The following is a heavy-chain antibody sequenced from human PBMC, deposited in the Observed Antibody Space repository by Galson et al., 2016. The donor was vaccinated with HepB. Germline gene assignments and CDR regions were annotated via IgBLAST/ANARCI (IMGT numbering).Heavy chain of an antibody. Sequence: SLRLSCAASGFRFSSYAVSWVRQAPGKGLEWVSGISGSGGRAYYADFVKGRFTISRDNSKNTMYLQMNSLRVEDTAVYYCAARYGEFLMVFDYWGQGTLVTVSS. V-gene: IGHV3-23*01. CDR2: ISGSGGRA. CDR3: AARYGEFLMVFDY. CDR1: GFRFSSYA. J-gene: IGHJ4*02. D-gene: IGHD3-10*01.